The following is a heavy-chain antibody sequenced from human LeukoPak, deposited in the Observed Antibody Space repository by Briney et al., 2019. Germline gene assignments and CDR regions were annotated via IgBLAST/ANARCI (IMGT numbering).Heavy chain of an antibody. CDR3: ARVVTPGELDY. CDR1: GGSISSGGYS. J-gene: IGHJ4*02. CDR2: IYYSGST. Sequence: SETLSLTCAVSGGSISSGGYSWSWIRQPPGKGLEWIGYIYYSGSTNYNPSLKSRVTISVDTSKNQFSLKLSSVTAADTAVYYCARVVTPGELDYWGQGTLVTVSS. V-gene: IGHV4-61*08. D-gene: IGHD4-23*01.